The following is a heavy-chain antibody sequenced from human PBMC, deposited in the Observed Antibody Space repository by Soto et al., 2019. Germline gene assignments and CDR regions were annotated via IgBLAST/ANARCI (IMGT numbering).Heavy chain of an antibody. CDR3: GRANSSGSPIDS. J-gene: IGHJ4*02. CDR2: MHHSGSS. CDR1: GSSVNSPNW. V-gene: IGHV4-4*02. D-gene: IGHD6-19*01. Sequence: QVQLQQSGPGLVEPSGTLSLTCAVSGSSVNSPNWWNWVRQPPETGLEWIGEMHHSGSSNYNPSLKTRLTLSVDKSNNELSMNLNSVTAADTAIYYCGRANSSGSPIDSWGQGILVTVSS.